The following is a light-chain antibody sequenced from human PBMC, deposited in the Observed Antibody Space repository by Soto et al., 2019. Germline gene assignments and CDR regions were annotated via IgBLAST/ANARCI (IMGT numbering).Light chain of an antibody. J-gene: IGKJ2*01. Sequence: DIQMTQSPSSLSASVGDRVTITCRASQDISDYLVWYQQKPGKVPKLLLYAASTLQSGVPSRFSGSGSGTDFTLTITGLQPEDVASYYCQEYSSLLYTFGQGTKVEIK. V-gene: IGKV1-27*01. CDR1: QDISDY. CDR3: QEYSSLLYT. CDR2: AAS.